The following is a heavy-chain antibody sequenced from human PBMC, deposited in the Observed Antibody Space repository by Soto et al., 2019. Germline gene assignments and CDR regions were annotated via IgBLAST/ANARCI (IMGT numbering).Heavy chain of an antibody. D-gene: IGHD3-22*01. V-gene: IGHV4-38-2*01. CDR3: ARVGPWVPYYYDSSPYTFENWFDP. CDR2: IYHGGST. J-gene: IGHJ5*02. Sequence: SATLSLTCAVSDYSISSGYYWGWLRQPPGKGLEWIGVIYHGGSTYYNPSLNSRVTLSIDMTNNHVSLILNSVTAADTAVYYCARVGPWVPYYYDSSPYTFENWFDPWGQGTLVTVSS. CDR1: DYSISSGYY.